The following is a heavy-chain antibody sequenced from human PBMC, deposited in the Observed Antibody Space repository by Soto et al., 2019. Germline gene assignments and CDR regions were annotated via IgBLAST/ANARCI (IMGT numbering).Heavy chain of an antibody. V-gene: IGHV3-23*01. J-gene: IGHJ4*02. D-gene: IGHD5-12*01. CDR3: AKDRDGYPYYFDY. CDR1: GFTFSSYA. CDR2: ISGSGGST. Sequence: HPGGSLRLSCAASGFTFSSYAMSWVRQAPGKGLEWVSAISGSGGSTYYADSVKGRFTISRDNSKNTLYLQMNSLRAEDTAVYYCAKDRDGYPYYFDYWGQGTLVTVSS.